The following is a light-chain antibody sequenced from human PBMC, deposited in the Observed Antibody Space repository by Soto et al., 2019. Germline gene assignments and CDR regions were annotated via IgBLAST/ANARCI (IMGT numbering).Light chain of an antibody. CDR1: SPNVGVYKL. CDR2: EGS. V-gene: IGLV2-23*01. CDR3: CSYAGESTVT. Sequence: QSALTQPASVSGSPGQSITISCTGTSPNVGVYKLVSWYQQHPGKAPKLIIYEGSKRPSGVSNLFSGSKSGNAASLTISGLQAEDEADYHCCSYAGESTVTFGGGTKVTVL. J-gene: IGLJ2*01.